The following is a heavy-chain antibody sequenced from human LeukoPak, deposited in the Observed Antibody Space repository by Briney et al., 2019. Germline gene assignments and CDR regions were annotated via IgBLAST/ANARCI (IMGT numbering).Heavy chain of an antibody. CDR2: IAYDGSRK. V-gene: IGHV3-30*03. J-gene: IGHJ5*02. Sequence: PGRSLRLSCAASGFTFSGYGMHRVRQAPGKGLEWVTGIAYDGSRKHYADSVKGRFTISRDNSRNTMDLQMNSLRVEDTAVYHCTRYDSSRFDPWGQGTLVIVSA. CDR3: TRYDSSRFDP. D-gene: IGHD3-3*01. CDR1: GFTFSGYG.